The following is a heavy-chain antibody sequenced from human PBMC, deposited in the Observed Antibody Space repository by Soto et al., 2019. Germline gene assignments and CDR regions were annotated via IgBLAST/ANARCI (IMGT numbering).Heavy chain of an antibody. CDR2: IYWDDDK. D-gene: IGHD4-17*01. J-gene: IGHJ4*02. CDR3: VHATPGTTGGDY. V-gene: IGHV2-5*02. Sequence: QITLKESGPTLVKPTQTLTLTCTFSGFSLSTTGVGVGWIRQPPGKALDLLALIYWDDDKRYSPSRKSRLTLTEATSKNQLVLTMTNMAPIDTATYYWVHATPGTTGGDYWGQGTLVTVSS. CDR1: GFSLSTTGVG.